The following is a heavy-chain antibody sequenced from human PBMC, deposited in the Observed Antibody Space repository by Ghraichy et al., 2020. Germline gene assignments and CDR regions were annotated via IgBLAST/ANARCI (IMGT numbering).Heavy chain of an antibody. D-gene: IGHD6-25*01. J-gene: IGHJ6*02. CDR3: TRSEATAEPYYGMDV. CDR1: GYTFSGFY. V-gene: IGHV1-2*02. CDR2: VNPNNGGT. Sequence: GESLNISCKASGYTFSGFYIHWVRQAPGQGLEWMGCVNPNNGGTKSAQKFQGRVTLTRDPSITTAYMEMSRLRSDDTAVYFCTRSEATAEPYYGMDVWGQGTTVTVSS.